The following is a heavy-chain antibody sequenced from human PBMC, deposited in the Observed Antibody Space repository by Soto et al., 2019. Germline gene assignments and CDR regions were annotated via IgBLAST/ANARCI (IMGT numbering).Heavy chain of an antibody. V-gene: IGHV3-23*01. CDR1: GFTFSNYA. Sequence: EVQLLESGGGLVQPGGSLRLSCAASGFTFSNYAMSWVRQAPGRGLEWVSASSGSGGSTYYADSVKGRFTISRDKSKNTLYLQMNSLRAEDTAVYYCAKDLPLTITVADGWGGEPFDYWGQGTLVTVSS. D-gene: IGHD6-19*01. J-gene: IGHJ4*02. CDR3: AKDLPLTITVADGWGGEPFDY. CDR2: SSGSGGST.